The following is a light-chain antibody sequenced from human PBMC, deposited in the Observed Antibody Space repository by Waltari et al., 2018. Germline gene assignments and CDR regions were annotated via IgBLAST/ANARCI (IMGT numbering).Light chain of an antibody. CDR3: CSYAGSSTLVV. CDR1: RSDVGSYKF. V-gene: IGLV2-23*02. CDR2: EVS. J-gene: IGLJ2*01. Sequence: QSALTQPASVSGSPGQSITISCPGTRSDVGSYKFVSWYQQHPGKTPKLMIHEVSKRPSGVSNRFSGSKSGNTASLTISGLQAEDEADYYCCSYAGSSTLVVFGGGTKLTVL.